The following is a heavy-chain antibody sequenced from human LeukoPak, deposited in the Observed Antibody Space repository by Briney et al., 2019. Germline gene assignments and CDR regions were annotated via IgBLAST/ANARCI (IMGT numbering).Heavy chain of an antibody. CDR3: ARHFAYSSSSYFDY. V-gene: IGHV4-59*08. CDR1: GASFTSHY. Sequence: SETLSLTCSVSGASFTSHYWGWIRQPPGKGPEWIGHLYYTGSTNYNPSLKSRVTMFEDKSKNQFSLRLYSVTVADTAVYYCARHFAYSSSSYFDYWGQGSLVTVSS. J-gene: IGHJ4*02. CDR2: LYYTGST. D-gene: IGHD6-6*01.